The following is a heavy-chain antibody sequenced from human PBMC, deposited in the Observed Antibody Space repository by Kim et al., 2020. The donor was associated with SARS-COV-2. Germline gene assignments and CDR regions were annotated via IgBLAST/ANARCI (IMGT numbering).Heavy chain of an antibody. CDR2: IIPIFGTA. CDR1: GGTFSSYA. Sequence: SVKVSCKASGGTFSSYAISWVRQAPGQGLEWMGGIIPIFGTANYAQKFQGRVTITADESTSTAYMELSSLRSEDTAVYYCARGGWAGYGDYVHVGAFDIWGQGTMVTVSS. D-gene: IGHD4-17*01. J-gene: IGHJ3*02. V-gene: IGHV1-69*13. CDR3: ARGGWAGYGDYVHVGAFDI.